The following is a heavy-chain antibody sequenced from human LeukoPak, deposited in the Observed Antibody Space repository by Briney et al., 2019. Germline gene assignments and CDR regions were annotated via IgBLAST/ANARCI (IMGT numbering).Heavy chain of an antibody. D-gene: IGHD5-12*01. Sequence: PGGSLRLSCAASGFTFSSYAMHWVRQAPGKGLEWVAVISYDGSNKYYADSVKGRFTISRDNSKNTLYLQMNSLRAEDTAVYYCARTPSSQPGRRSGYDYACFDYWGQGTLVTVSS. J-gene: IGHJ4*02. CDR1: GFTFSSYA. CDR3: ARTPSSQPGRRSGYDYACFDY. CDR2: ISYDGSNK. V-gene: IGHV3-30-3*01.